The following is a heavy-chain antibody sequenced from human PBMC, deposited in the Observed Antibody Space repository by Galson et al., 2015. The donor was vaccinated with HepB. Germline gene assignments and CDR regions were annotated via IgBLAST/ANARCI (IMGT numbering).Heavy chain of an antibody. D-gene: IGHD2-2*01. Sequence: LRLSCAASGFTFGDYAMSWFRQAPGKGLEWVGFIRSKAYGGTTEYAASVKGRFTISRDDSKSIAYLQMNSLKTEDTAVYYCTRYCSSTSCSPIAAFDIWGQGTMVTVSS. CDR2: IRSKAYGGTT. CDR3: TRYCSSTSCSPIAAFDI. CDR1: GFTFGDYA. J-gene: IGHJ3*02. V-gene: IGHV3-49*03.